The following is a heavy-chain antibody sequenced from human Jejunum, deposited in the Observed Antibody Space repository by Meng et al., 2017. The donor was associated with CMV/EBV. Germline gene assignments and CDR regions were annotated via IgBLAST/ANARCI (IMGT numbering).Heavy chain of an antibody. CDR2: ISYSGDTT. V-gene: IGHV3-23*01. J-gene: IGHJ4*02. Sequence: VSSNAMSWVCQAPGKGLEWVSAISYSGDTTSYADSVKGRVTISRDNSKNTLYLQMNSLKAEDTAIYYCAKEWGTAAGGTRGDFDYWGQGTLVTVSS. CDR1: VSSNA. CDR3: AKEWGTAAGGTRGDFDY. D-gene: IGHD6-13*01.